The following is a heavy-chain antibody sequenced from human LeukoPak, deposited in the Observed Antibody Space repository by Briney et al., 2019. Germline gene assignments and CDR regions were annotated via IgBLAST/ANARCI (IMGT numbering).Heavy chain of an antibody. CDR3: ARVHIYSSGWYYGY. Sequence: EASVKVSCKASGYTFTSYGTSWVRQAPGQGLEWMGWISAYNGNTNYAQKLQGRVTMTTDTSTSTAYMELRSLRSDDTAVYYCARVHIYSSGWYYGYWGQGTLVTVSS. D-gene: IGHD6-19*01. CDR1: GYTFTSYG. V-gene: IGHV1-18*04. CDR2: ISAYNGNT. J-gene: IGHJ4*02.